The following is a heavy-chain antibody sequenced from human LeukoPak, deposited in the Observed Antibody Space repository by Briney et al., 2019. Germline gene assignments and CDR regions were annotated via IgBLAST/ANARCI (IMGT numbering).Heavy chain of an antibody. V-gene: IGHV3-33*05. CDR2: LSYDGSNK. J-gene: IGHJ4*02. CDR1: GFTFSTYG. Sequence: GGSLRLSCAASGFTFSTYGMHWVRQAPGKGLEWVAVLSYDGSNKYYADSVKGRFTISRDNAKNSLYLQMNSLRAEDTAVYYCARISSGWSDYFDYWGQGTLVTVSS. D-gene: IGHD6-19*01. CDR3: ARISSGWSDYFDY.